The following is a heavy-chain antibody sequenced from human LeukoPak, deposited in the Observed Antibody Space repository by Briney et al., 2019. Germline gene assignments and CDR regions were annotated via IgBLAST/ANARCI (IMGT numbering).Heavy chain of an antibody. CDR3: GKTTTRYGNGQKPAWLFDY. CDR2: IFGSGGST. Sequence: GGSLRLSCEASGFTFGSYAMNWVRQAPGKGLEWVAGIFGSGGSTHYADSAKGRFTISRDNSKNTLYLQINSLRAEDTAVYYCGKTTTRYGNGQKPAWLFDYWGQGTLVTVSS. D-gene: IGHD5-18*01. J-gene: IGHJ4*02. CDR1: GFTFGSYA. V-gene: IGHV3-23*01.